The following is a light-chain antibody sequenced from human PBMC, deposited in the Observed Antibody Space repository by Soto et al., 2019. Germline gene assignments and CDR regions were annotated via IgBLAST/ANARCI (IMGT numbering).Light chain of an antibody. Sequence: QSALTQPASVSGSPGQSITISCTGTSSDVGIYNYVSWYQQHPGKAPKVIICEVSNRPSGVSNRFSGSKSGNTASLTISGLRAEDEADYYCTSFTTSSIWVFGGGIKVTVL. CDR1: SSDVGIYNY. CDR3: TSFTTSSIWV. J-gene: IGLJ3*02. CDR2: EVS. V-gene: IGLV2-14*01.